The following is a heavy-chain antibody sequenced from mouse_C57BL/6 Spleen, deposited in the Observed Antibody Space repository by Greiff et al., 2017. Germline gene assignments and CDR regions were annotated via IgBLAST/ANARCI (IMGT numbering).Heavy chain of an antibody. CDR2: IDPSSGGT. J-gene: IGHJ1*03. CDR3: AISDSLYYGSSYWYFDV. CDR1: GYTFTSYG. D-gene: IGHD1-1*01. V-gene: IGHV1-72*01. Sequence: VQLQQPGAELVKPGASVKLSCKASGYTFTSYGMHWVKQRPGRGLEWIGRIDPSSGGTKYNEKFKSKATLTVEKPSSTAYMQLSSLTSEDSAVYSCAISDSLYYGSSYWYFDVWGTGTTVTVSS.